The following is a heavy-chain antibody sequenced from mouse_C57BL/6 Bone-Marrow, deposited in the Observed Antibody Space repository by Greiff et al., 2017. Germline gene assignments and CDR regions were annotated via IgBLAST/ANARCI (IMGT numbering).Heavy chain of an antibody. J-gene: IGHJ4*01. CDR2: IWRGGST. CDR1: GFSLTSYG. D-gene: IGHD1-1*01. V-gene: IGHV2-5*01. CDR3: AKNWGLSTVVATLYYYARDY. Sequence: VKLEESGPGLVQPSQSLSITCTVSGFSLTSYGVHWVRQSPGKGLEWLGVIWRGGSTDYNAAFMSRLSITKDNSKSQVFFKMNSLQADDTAIYYCAKNWGLSTVVATLYYYARDYWGQGTSGTVSS.